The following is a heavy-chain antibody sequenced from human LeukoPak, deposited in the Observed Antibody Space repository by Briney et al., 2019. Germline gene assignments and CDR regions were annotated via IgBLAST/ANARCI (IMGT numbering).Heavy chain of an antibody. Sequence: SETLSLTCTVSGGSISNYYWSWIRQPPGKGLEWIGYIYYSGSTNYNPSLKSRVTISVDTSKNQFSLKLSSVTAADTAVYYCAREGKGGGNYYYYMDVWGKGTTVTISS. V-gene: IGHV4-59*01. CDR3: AREGKGGGNYYYYMDV. D-gene: IGHD3-16*01. J-gene: IGHJ6*03. CDR2: IYYSGST. CDR1: GGSISNYY.